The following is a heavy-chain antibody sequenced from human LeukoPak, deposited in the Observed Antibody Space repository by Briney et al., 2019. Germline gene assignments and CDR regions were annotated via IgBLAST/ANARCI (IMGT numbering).Heavy chain of an antibody. CDR2: ISGSGGST. CDR1: GFTFSSYA. V-gene: IGHV3-23*01. CDR3: ARGGRQWLIRRYYFDY. J-gene: IGHJ4*02. D-gene: IGHD6-19*01. Sequence: GGSLRLSCAASGFTFSSYAMSWVRQAPGKGLEWVSAISGSGGSTYYADSVKGRFTISRDNSKNTLYLQMNSLRAEDTAVYYCARGGRQWLIRRYYFDYWGQGTLVTVSS.